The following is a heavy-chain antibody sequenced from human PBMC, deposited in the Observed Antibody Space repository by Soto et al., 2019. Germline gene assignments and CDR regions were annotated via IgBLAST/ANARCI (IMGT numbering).Heavy chain of an antibody. CDR2: IYFTGNT. J-gene: IGHJ5*02. CDR1: GSSITSSSHF. Sequence: KPSETLSLTCSASGSSITSSSHFWGWVHQPPGKGLEWIGTIYFTGNTYYTPSLKSRLTISIDTSKNEFSLSLNSVTAADTAVYYCAGQTFTVAAARYGRSNWCDPRGTGTLFTVSS. CDR3: AGQTFTVAAARYGRSNWCDP. D-gene: IGHD2-15*01. V-gene: IGHV4-39*01.